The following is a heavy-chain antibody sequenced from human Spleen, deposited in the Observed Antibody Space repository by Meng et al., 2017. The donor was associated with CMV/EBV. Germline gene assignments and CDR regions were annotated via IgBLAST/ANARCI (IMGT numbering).Heavy chain of an antibody. Sequence: SETLSLTCAVYGGSFRGYYWSWIRQPPGKGLEWIGEINHSGSTNYNPSLKSRVTISVDTSKNQFSLKLSSVTAADTAVYYCARASLMVYAAERKYYYYYGMDVWGQGTTVTVSS. CDR2: INHSGST. V-gene: IGHV4-34*01. D-gene: IGHD2-8*01. J-gene: IGHJ6*02. CDR3: ARASLMVYAAERKYYYYYGMDV. CDR1: GGSFRGYY.